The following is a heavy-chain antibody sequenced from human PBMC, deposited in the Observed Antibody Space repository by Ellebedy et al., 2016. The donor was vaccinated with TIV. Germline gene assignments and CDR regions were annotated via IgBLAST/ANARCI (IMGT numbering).Heavy chain of an antibody. CDR3: ASKTVAGSNWDY. CDR2: INPTGGST. D-gene: IGHD6-19*01. J-gene: IGHJ4*02. Sequence: AASVKVSCKTSGYTFTNYYVHWVRQAPGQGLEWIGIINPTGGSTDYAQTFQGRVSMTRDTSTTTVYMELSSLRSEETAVYYCASKTVAGSNWDYWGQGTLVTVSS. CDR1: GYTFTNYY. V-gene: IGHV1-46*01.